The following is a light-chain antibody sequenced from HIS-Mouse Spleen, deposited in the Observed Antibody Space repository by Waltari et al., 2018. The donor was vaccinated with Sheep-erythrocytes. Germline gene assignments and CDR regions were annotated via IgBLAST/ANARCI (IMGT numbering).Light chain of an antibody. CDR1: QGISSW. J-gene: IGKJ4*01. CDR3: QQYDNLLT. V-gene: IGKV1-12*01. Sequence: DIPITQSPSSVSASVGDRVTITCRASQGISSWLGWYQQKPGKAPKLLIYAASSLQSGVPSRFSGSGSGTDFTLTISSLQPEDFATYYCQQYDNLLTFGGGTKVEIK. CDR2: AAS.